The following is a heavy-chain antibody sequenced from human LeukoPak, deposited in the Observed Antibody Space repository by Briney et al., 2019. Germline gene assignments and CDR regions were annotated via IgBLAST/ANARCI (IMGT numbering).Heavy chain of an antibody. D-gene: IGHD5-24*01. CDR3: ARERYNQYYYYYYYMDV. CDR2: IKQDGSEK. J-gene: IGHJ6*03. Sequence: GGSLRLSCAASGFTFSSYWMSWVRQAPGKGLEWLANIKQDGSEKYYVDSVKGRFTISRDNAKNSLYLQMNSLRAEDTAVYYCARERYNQYYYYYYYMDVWGKGTTVTVSS. V-gene: IGHV3-7*01. CDR1: GFTFSSYW.